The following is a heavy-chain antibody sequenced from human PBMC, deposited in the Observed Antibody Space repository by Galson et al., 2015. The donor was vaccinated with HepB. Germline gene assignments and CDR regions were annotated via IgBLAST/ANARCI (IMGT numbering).Heavy chain of an antibody. Sequence: SVKVSCKASGYTFTGYYMHWVRQAPGQGLEWMGWINPNSGGTNYAQKFQGRVTMTRDTSISTAYMELSSLRSDDTAIYYCARGFCSGGSCPYTGGWGQGTLVTVSS. J-gene: IGHJ4*02. CDR1: GYTFTGYY. CDR3: ARGFCSGGSCPYTGG. D-gene: IGHD2-15*01. CDR2: INPNSGGT. V-gene: IGHV1-2*02.